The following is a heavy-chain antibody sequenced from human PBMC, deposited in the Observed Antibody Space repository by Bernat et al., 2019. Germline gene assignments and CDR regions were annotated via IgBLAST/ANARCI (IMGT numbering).Heavy chain of an antibody. J-gene: IGHJ4*02. Sequence: EVQLAESGGGLVQPGGSLKLSCAASGLTFSDSTMQWVRQASGKGLEWVGRVRTKANGFATSYAASVKGRFTISRDDSKNTAYLQMNSLKIEDTAVYYCTSTGALAERTFDYWGQGTLVTVSS. CDR1: GLTFSDST. CDR3: TSTGALAERTFDY. CDR2: VRTKANGFAT. D-gene: IGHD6-13*01. V-gene: IGHV3-73*01.